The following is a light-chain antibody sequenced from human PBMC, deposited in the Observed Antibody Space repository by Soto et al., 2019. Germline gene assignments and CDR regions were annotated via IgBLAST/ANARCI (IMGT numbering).Light chain of an antibody. CDR1: QSVTSSY. CDR3: QHYGSSVTWT. J-gene: IGKJ1*01. CDR2: AAS. V-gene: IGKV3-20*01. Sequence: EVVLTQSPGTLSLSPGERATLSCRASQSVTSSYLAWYQQKPGQAPRLLIYAASSRATGIPDMFSGSGSGTDFTLSISRLEPEYFAVYYQHYGSSVTWTFGQGTKVEIK.